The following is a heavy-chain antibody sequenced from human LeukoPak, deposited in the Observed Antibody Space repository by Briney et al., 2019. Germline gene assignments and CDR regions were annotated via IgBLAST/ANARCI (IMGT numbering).Heavy chain of an antibody. J-gene: IGHJ5*02. Sequence: GGSLRLSCAASGFTFSSYSINWVRQAPGKGLEWFSSIISSSSYIYYADSVKGRFTISRDNAKNSLYLQMNSLRAEDTAVYYCARDSVPGSGYYYRWFDPWGQGTLVTVSS. D-gene: IGHD3-22*01. CDR2: IISSSSYI. CDR3: ARDSVPGSGYYYRWFDP. V-gene: IGHV3-21*01. CDR1: GFTFSSYS.